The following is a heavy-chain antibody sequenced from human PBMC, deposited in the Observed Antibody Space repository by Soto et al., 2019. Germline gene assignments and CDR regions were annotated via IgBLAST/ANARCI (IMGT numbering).Heavy chain of an antibody. CDR3: ARGPLRNWFDP. CDR1: GYTFTSYA. V-gene: IGHV1-3*01. Sequence: ASVKVSCKASGYTFTSYAMHWVRQAPGQRLEWMGWINAGNANTKYSQKFQGRVTTTRDTSASTAYMELSSLRSEDTAVYYCARGPLRNWFDPGGQGTLVTVSS. CDR2: INAGNANT. J-gene: IGHJ5*02.